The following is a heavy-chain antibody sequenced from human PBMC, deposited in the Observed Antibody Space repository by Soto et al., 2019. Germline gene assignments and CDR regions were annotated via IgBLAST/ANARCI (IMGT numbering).Heavy chain of an antibody. J-gene: IGHJ3*02. V-gene: IGHV1-69*04. CDR2: IIPILGIA. Sequence: SAKVSFKASGGTLSCYTISWARQAPGQGLEWMGRIIPILGIANYAQKFQGRVTITADKSTSTAYMELSSLRSEDTAVYYCARDPGQLAADDAFDIWGQGTMVT. CDR1: GGTLSCYT. D-gene: IGHD6-6*01. CDR3: ARDPGQLAADDAFDI.